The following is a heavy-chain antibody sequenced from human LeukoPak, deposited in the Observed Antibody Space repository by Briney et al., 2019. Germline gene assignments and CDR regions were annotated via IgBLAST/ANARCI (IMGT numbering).Heavy chain of an antibody. CDR3: ARAGWYSSGWYYYYGMDV. D-gene: IGHD6-19*01. J-gene: IGHJ6*02. CDR1: GGSISSYY. V-gene: IGHV4-59*01. Sequence: SETLSVTCTVSGGSISSYYWSWIRQPLGKGLEWIGYIYYSGSTNYNPSLKSRVTISVDTSKNQFSLKLSSVTAADTAVYYCARAGWYSSGWYYYYGMDVWGQGTTVTVSS. CDR2: IYYSGST.